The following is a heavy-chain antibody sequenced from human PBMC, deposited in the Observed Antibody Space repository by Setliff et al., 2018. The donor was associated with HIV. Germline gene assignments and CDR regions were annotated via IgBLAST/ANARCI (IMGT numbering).Heavy chain of an antibody. CDR3: AKKTAAYTSGSWLHY. D-gene: IGHD3-10*01. CDR2: ISGSGGDT. J-gene: IGHJ4*02. Sequence: PGGSLRLSCASSGFTFSSCAMTWVRQAPGKGLECVAVISGSGGDTYYADSVKGRFVISREKSKSTLYLQMNSLRAEDTAVYYCAKKTAAYTSGSWLHYWGQGTLVTVSS. CDR1: GFTFSSCA. V-gene: IGHV3-23*01.